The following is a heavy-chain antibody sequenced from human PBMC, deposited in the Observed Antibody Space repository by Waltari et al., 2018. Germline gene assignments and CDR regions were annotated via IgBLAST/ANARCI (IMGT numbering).Heavy chain of an antibody. V-gene: IGHV1-2*06. CDR2: TNPNSGGT. CDR1: GYSFTSYC. Sequence: QLQLVQSGAEVKKPGASVKDSCNASGYSFTSYCRHWVRQAPGQGLELRGRTNPNSGGTNYEQKFQGRVTMTSDTSISTAYMELSRLRSDDTAVYYCARESMVQGVSDYWGQGTLVTVSS. J-gene: IGHJ4*02. D-gene: IGHD3-10*01. CDR3: ARESMVQGVSDY.